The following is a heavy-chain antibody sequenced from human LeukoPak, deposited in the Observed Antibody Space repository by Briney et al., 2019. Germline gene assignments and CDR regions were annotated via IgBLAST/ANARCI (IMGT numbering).Heavy chain of an antibody. J-gene: IGHJ3*02. V-gene: IGHV4-59*08. CDR2: SYYSGST. CDR1: GSSISSYY. CDR3: AGQTGIVVVPAAMGAFDI. D-gene: IGHD2-2*01. Sequence: SETLSLTCTVSGSSISSYYWSWIRQPPGKGLEWIGYSYYSGSTNYNPSLKSRVTISVDTSKNQFSLKLSSETAADTAVYYCAGQTGIVVVPAAMGAFDIWGQGTMVTVSS.